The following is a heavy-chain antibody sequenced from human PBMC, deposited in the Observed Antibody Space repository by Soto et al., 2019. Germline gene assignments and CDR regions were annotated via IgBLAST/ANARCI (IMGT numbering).Heavy chain of an antibody. J-gene: IGHJ5*02. CDR1: GYTFNSYG. CDR3: ARDLEYQPQYP. D-gene: IGHD2-2*01. Sequence: ASVKVSCKASGYTFNSYGISWVRQSPGQGLEWMGWISAYNGNTNYAQKVQGRVTMTTDTSTSTAYMELRSLRSDDTAVYYCARDLEYQPQYPWGQGTLVTVSS. CDR2: ISAYNGNT. V-gene: IGHV1-18*04.